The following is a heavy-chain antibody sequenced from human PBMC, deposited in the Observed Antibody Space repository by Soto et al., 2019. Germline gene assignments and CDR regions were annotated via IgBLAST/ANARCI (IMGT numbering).Heavy chain of an antibody. D-gene: IGHD2-21*02. CDR2: MKASDGDT. V-gene: IGHV1-46*02. Sequence: ASVKVSCKASDYNFNKYDVDWVRQAPGQGLEWVGIMKASDGDTTYAQKFLGRVTMTRDTSTSTAYMELSSLRAEDTAVYFCASGLAPDVVTARDSWGQGTLVTVSS. CDR3: ASGLAPDVVTARDS. J-gene: IGHJ4*02. CDR1: DYNFNKYD.